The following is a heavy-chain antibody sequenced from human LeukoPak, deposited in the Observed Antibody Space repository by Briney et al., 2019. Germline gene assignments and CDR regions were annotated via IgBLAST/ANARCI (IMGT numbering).Heavy chain of an antibody. CDR2: IYYSGST. Sequence: PSETLSLTCTVSGGSISSSSYYWGWIRQPPGKGLEWIGSIYYSGSTYYNPSLKSRVTISVDTSKNQFSLKLSSVTAADTAVYYCASAKSITFFGQLSYFDYWGQGTLVTVSS. CDR1: GGSISSSSYY. V-gene: IGHV4-39*01. CDR3: ASAKSITFFGQLSYFDY. J-gene: IGHJ4*02. D-gene: IGHD3-3*01.